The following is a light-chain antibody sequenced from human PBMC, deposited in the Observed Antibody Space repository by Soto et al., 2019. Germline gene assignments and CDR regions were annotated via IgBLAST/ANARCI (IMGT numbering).Light chain of an antibody. Sequence: QSALTQPGSVSGSPGQSITISCSGTSSDIGSYNLVSWYQQHPGKAPKLIIFEGSRLPSGVSSRFSGSKSGNTDSLTISGLRAEDEADYFCSSYAGSDILVVFGGGTKVTFL. CDR2: EGS. J-gene: IGLJ2*01. CDR1: SSDIGSYNL. CDR3: SSYAGSDILVV. V-gene: IGLV2-23*01.